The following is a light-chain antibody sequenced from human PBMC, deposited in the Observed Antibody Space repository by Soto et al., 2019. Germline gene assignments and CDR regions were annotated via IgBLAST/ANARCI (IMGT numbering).Light chain of an antibody. CDR1: QSVSSS. CDR3: QQYNNWPLA. Sequence: EIVMTQSPATLSVPPGERATLSCRATQSVSSSLAWYQQKPGQAPRLLIYDASTRATGVPARFSGSGSGTEFTLTISSLQSEDFAVYYCQQYNNWPLAFGQGTKVEIK. CDR2: DAS. V-gene: IGKV3-15*01. J-gene: IGKJ1*01.